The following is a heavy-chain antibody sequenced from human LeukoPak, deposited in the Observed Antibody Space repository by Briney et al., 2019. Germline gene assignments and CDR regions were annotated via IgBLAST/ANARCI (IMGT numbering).Heavy chain of an antibody. CDR1: GFTFSSYG. D-gene: IGHD2-15*01. CDR3: AKDACGGSCYSHYYYYMDV. J-gene: IGHJ6*03. Sequence: QAGGSLRLSCAASGFTFSSYGMHWVRQAPGKGLEWVAFIRYDGSNKYYADSVKGRFTISRDNSKNTLYLQMNSLRAEDTAVYYCAKDACGGSCYSHYYYYMDVWGKGTTVTVSS. V-gene: IGHV3-30*02. CDR2: IRYDGSNK.